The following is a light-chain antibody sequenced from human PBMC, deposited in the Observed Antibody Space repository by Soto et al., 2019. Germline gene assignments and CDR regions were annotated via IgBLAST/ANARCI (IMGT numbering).Light chain of an antibody. CDR2: RDR. CDR3: QGWDITFYYV. V-gene: IGLV3-9*01. CDR1: NIGSKN. J-gene: IGLJ1*01. Sequence: SYELTQPLSVSVALGQTARITCGGNNIGSKNVHWYQQKPGQAPVLVIYRDRNRPSGIPERFSGSNSWNTATLTISRAQAGDEADYYCQGWDITFYYVFGTGTKLTVL.